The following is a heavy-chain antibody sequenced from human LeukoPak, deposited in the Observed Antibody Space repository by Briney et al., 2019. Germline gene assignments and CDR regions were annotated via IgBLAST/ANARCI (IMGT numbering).Heavy chain of an antibody. CDR2: ISSSSSYI. CDR1: GFTFSSYS. D-gene: IGHD6-19*01. J-gene: IGHJ4*02. CDR3: ARSIAVAGTVY. V-gene: IGHV3-21*01. Sequence: PGGSLRLSCAASGFTFSSYSMNWVRQAPGKGLEWVSSISSSSSYIYYADPVKGRFTISRDNAKNSLYLQMNSLRAEDTAVYYCARSIAVAGTVYWGQGTLVTVSS.